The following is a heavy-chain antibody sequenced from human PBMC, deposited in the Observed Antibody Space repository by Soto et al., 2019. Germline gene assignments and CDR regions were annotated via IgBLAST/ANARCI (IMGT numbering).Heavy chain of an antibody. V-gene: IGHV4-39*01. J-gene: IGHJ4*02. Sequence: SETLSLTYTVSSGSISGSSYSWGWIRQPPGQGLEWIGNIFYSGSTYYNPSLKSRVTISIDTSKNQFSLKLRSVTAADTAVYYCARSYSSWYFFDYWGQGTVVTVS. CDR3: ARSYSSWYFFDY. CDR2: IFYSGST. CDR1: SGSISGSSYS. D-gene: IGHD6-13*01.